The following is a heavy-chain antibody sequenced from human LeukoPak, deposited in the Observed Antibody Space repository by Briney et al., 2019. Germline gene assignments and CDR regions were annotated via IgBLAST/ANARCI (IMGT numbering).Heavy chain of an antibody. V-gene: IGHV4-59*01. D-gene: IGHD1-26*01. CDR1: GGSFSGYY. Sequence: SETLSLTCAVYGGSFSGYYWSWIRRPPGKGLEWIGYIYYNGNTNYSPSLKSRVTMSVDTSKNLFSLKVSSVTAADTAVYYCARGRSNYYGMDVWGQGTTVTVSS. CDR2: IYYNGNT. J-gene: IGHJ6*02. CDR3: ARGRSNYYGMDV.